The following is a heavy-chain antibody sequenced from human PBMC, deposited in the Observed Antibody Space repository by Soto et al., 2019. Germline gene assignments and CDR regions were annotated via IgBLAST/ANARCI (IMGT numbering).Heavy chain of an antibody. CDR2: IIPIFGTA. CDR3: ADGAPGTHYDSSGYYKY. J-gene: IGHJ4*02. V-gene: IGHV1-69*13. CDR1: GGTFSSYA. D-gene: IGHD3-22*01. Sequence: SVKVSCKASGGTFSSYAISWVRQAPGQGLEWMGGIIPIFGTANYAQKFQGRVTITADESTSTAYMELSSLRSEDTSVYYCADGAPGTHYDSSGYYKYWGQGTLVTVSS.